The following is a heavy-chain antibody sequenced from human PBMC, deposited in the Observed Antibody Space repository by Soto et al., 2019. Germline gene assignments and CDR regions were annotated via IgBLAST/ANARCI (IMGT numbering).Heavy chain of an antibody. J-gene: IGHJ4*02. CDR2: ISWNSGSI. Sequence: GGSLRLSCAASGFTFDDYAMHWVRQAPGKGLEWVSGISWNSGSIGYADSVKGRFTISRDNAKNSLYLQMNSLRAEDTALYYCAKDAGDLYYDILTGYTDYWGQGTLVTVSS. CDR3: AKDAGDLYYDILTGYTDY. D-gene: IGHD3-9*01. V-gene: IGHV3-9*01. CDR1: GFTFDDYA.